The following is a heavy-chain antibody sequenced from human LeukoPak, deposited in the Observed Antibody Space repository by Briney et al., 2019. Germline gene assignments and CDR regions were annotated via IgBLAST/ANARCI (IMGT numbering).Heavy chain of an antibody. Sequence: SQTLSLTCAISGDSVSSNKTGWNWVRQSPSRGLEWLGRTYYRSKWYIDYAVSLKSRITINPDTSKNQFSVQLSSVTPEDTAVYYCARELGIFWGQGTMVTVSS. CDR3: ARELGIF. V-gene: IGHV6-1*01. D-gene: IGHD7-27*01. J-gene: IGHJ3*01. CDR2: TYYRSKWYI. CDR1: GDSVSSNKTG.